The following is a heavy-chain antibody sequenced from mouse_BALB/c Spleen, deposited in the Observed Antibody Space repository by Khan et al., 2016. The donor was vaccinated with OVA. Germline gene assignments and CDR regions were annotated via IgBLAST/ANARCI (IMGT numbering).Heavy chain of an antibody. CDR1: NYSFTLYY. Sequence: VQLKQSGPDLVKPGASVKISCKASNYSFTLYYMSWVKQSHGKSLEWIGRLNPNTDNINYNQEFKGKAILTVDKSSNTAYMELRSLTSEDSAVYFCARGYDFFASWGQGTLVTVSA. J-gene: IGHJ3*01. D-gene: IGHD2-14*01. V-gene: IGHV1-26*01. CDR2: LNPNTDNI. CDR3: ARGYDFFAS.